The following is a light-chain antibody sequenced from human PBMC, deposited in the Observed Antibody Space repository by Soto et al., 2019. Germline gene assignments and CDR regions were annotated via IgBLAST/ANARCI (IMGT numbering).Light chain of an antibody. J-gene: IGKJ4*01. Sequence: EIVMTQSPAALSVSPGESATLSCRASQSVSSNLAWYQQKPGQAPRLLIYGASTRATGVPARFSGSGSGTEFTLTISSLQSEDFAIYYCQQYDRWPPLTFGGGTKLEIK. CDR3: QQYDRWPPLT. CDR1: QSVSSN. V-gene: IGKV3-15*01. CDR2: GAS.